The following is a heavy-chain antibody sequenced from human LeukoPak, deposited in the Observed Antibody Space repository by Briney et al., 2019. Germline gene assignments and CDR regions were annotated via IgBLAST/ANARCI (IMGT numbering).Heavy chain of an antibody. V-gene: IGHV3-21*01. CDR2: ISSRSSYI. Sequence: NPGGSLRLSCAASGFTFSSYSMNWVRQAPGRGLEWVSSISSRSSYISYGDSVRGRFTVSRDNANKSLYLQMKSLRAEDTAVYFCAGSVDGHFVSWGQGTLVTVSS. CDR3: AGSVDGHFVS. J-gene: IGHJ4*02. CDR1: GFTFSSYS. D-gene: IGHD2-15*01.